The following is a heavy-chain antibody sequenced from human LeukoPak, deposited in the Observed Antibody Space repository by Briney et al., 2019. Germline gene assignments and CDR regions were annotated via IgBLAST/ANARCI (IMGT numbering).Heavy chain of an antibody. V-gene: IGHV1-69*01. D-gene: IGHD3-3*01. CDR1: GGTFSSYA. Sequence: GSSVKVSCKASGGTFSSYAISWVRQAPGQGLEWMGGIIPIFGTANYAQKFQGRVTITADESTSTDYMELSSLRSEDTAVYYCARDKRITIFGVVIIRAFDIWGQGTMVTVSS. CDR2: IIPIFGTA. J-gene: IGHJ3*02. CDR3: ARDKRITIFGVVIIRAFDI.